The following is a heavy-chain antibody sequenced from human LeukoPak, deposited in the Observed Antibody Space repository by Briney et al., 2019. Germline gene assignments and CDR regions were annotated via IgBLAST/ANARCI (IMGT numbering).Heavy chain of an antibody. D-gene: IGHD5-18*01. CDR1: GDTFTSNSAA. J-gene: IGHJ4*02. V-gene: IGHV6-1*01. CDR2: TYYRSNSYS. CDR3: ARDVDTGMRY. Sequence: SQTLSLTCGLSGDTFTSNSAAWNWIRQSPSRGLEGPGRTYYRSNSYSEYAVSVKSRITSKSDTSKNQFSLELSSMTPEDTAVYYCARDVDTGMRYWGQGTLVTGSS.